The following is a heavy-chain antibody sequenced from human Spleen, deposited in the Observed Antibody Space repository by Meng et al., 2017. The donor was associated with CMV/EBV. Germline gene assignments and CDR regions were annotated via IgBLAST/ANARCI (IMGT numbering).Heavy chain of an antibody. Sequence: ASVKVSCKASGYIFTKYGVNWMRQAPGQGPEWMGWISAYNGDTMYAPKVQGRVTMTTDTSTSTAYMELRGLRSDDTAVYYCARHQLGRRQPTIFNHYYGLDVWGQGTTVTVSS. V-gene: IGHV1-18*01. CDR1: GYIFTKYG. CDR2: ISAYNGDT. CDR3: ARHQLGRRQPTIFNHYYGLDV. J-gene: IGHJ6*02. D-gene: IGHD1-1*01.